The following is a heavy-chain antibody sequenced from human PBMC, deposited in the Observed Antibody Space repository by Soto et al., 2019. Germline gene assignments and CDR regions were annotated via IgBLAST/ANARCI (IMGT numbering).Heavy chain of an antibody. Sequence: PGGSLRLSCAASGFTFSSYAMHWVRQAPGKGLEWVAVISYDGSNKYYADSVKGRFTISRDNSKNTLYLQMNSLRAEDTAVYYCARDRYYYDSSGYYPSGMDVWGQGTTVTV. CDR2: ISYDGSNK. V-gene: IGHV3-30-3*01. J-gene: IGHJ6*02. CDR1: GFTFSSYA. CDR3: ARDRYYYDSSGYYPSGMDV. D-gene: IGHD3-22*01.